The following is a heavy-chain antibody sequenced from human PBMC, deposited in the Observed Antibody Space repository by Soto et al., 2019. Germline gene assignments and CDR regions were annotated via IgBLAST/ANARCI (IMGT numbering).Heavy chain of an antibody. J-gene: IGHJ4*02. D-gene: IGHD3-3*01. V-gene: IGHV3-74*01. CDR1: GFTFSSYW. CDR2: INSDGSST. CDR3: ARDAPQDYDFWSGYYSL. Sequence: HPGGSLRLSCAASGFTFSSYWMHWVRQAPGKGLVWVSRINSDGSSTSYADSVKGRFTISRDNAKNTLYLQMNSLRAEDTAVYYCARDAPQDYDFWSGYYSLWGQGTLVTVSS.